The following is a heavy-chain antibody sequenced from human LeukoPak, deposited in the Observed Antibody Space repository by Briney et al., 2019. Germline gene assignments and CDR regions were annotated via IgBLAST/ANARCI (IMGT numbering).Heavy chain of an antibody. CDR3: AKEAYYDSSGYYYFDY. V-gene: IGHV3-30*02. CDR1: GFTFSSYG. D-gene: IGHD3-22*01. CDR2: IRYDGSNK. J-gene: IGHJ4*02. Sequence: GGSLRLSCAAFGFTFSSYGMHWVRQAPGKGLEWVAFIRYDGSNKYYADSVKGRFTISRDNSKNTLYLQMNSLRAEDTAVYYCAKEAYYDSSGYYYFDYWGQGTLVTVSS.